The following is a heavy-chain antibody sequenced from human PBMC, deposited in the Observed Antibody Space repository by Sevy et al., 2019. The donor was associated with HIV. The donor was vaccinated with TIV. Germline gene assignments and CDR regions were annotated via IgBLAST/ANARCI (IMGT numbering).Heavy chain of an antibody. CDR1: GFTFNMYG. Sequence: GGSLRLSCAASGFTFNMYGMHWVRQAPGKGLEWVGQIWYDGSIKKYADSVKGRFTISRDNSKGKLYLQMNSLRGEDTAVYFCASEHNWDDAFDIWGQGTMVTVSS. D-gene: IGHD1-1*01. CDR3: ASEHNWDDAFDI. V-gene: IGHV3-33*08. CDR2: IWYDGSIK. J-gene: IGHJ3*02.